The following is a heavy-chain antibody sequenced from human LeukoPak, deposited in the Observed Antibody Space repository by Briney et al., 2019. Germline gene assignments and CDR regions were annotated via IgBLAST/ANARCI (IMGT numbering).Heavy chain of an antibody. CDR2: ISAYNGNT. D-gene: IGHD1-26*01. J-gene: IGHJ6*02. CDR3: ARDVGATSYYYYGMDV. Sequence: EASVKVSCKASGYTFTSYGISWVRQAPGQGLEWMGWISAYNGNTNYAQKLQGRATMTTDTSTSTAYMELRSLRSDDTAVYYCARDVGATSYYYYGMDVWGQGTTVTVSS. CDR1: GYTFTSYG. V-gene: IGHV1-18*01.